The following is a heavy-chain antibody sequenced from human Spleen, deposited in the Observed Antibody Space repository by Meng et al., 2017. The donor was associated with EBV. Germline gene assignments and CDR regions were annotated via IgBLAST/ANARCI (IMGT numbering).Heavy chain of an antibody. CDR3: AKDCFGDKDS. J-gene: IGHJ4*02. CDR2: INRDGSVI. CDR1: VLTLSSYW. D-gene: IGHD2-21*01. V-gene: IGHV3-74*01. Sequence: VQPVASGGGDVPPGRSLRLTCADSVLTLSSYWVHWVRQAPGKALVWVSRINRDGSVINYADSVQGRFTISRDNAKNTVYLQMNNLRAEDTAVYYCAKDCFGDKDSWGQGTLVTVSS.